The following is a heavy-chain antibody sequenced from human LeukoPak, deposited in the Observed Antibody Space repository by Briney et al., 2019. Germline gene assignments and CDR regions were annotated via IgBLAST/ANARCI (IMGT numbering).Heavy chain of an antibody. J-gene: IGHJ4*02. V-gene: IGHV3-74*01. D-gene: IGHD2-2*01. CDR2: INGDGTST. Sequence: TGGSLRLSCAASGFTFSNHWLHWVRQAPGKGLVWVSRINGDGTSTIYADSVKGRFTISRDNAKSTMYLQMNSLRAEDTAVYYCASRSPASDYWGQGTLVTVSS. CDR1: GFTFSNHW. CDR3: ASRSPASDY.